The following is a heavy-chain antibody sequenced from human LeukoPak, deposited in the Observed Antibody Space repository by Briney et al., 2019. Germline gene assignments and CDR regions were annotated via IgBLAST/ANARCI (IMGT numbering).Heavy chain of an antibody. Sequence: GGSLRLSCAASGFTFSSYAMNWVRQAPGKGLEWVSTISGSGGYTYYADSVKGRFTISRDNAKNTLNLQMNSLRAEDTAVYYCARDLGQYYDTSDNWFDPWGQGTLVTVSS. CDR1: GFTFSSYA. CDR2: ISGSGGYT. CDR3: ARDLGQYYDTSDNWFDP. D-gene: IGHD3-22*01. J-gene: IGHJ5*02. V-gene: IGHV3-23*01.